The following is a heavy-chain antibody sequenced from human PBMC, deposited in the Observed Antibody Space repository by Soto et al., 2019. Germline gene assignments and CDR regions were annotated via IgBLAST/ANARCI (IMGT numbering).Heavy chain of an antibody. CDR1: GFTFSSYS. CDR2: ISSSSSTI. Sequence: GGSLRLSCAASGFTFSSYSMNWVRQAPGKGLEWVSYISSSSSTIYYADSVKGRFTISRDNAKNSLYLQMNSLRAEDTAVYYCASTTGPPIHIFDYWGQGTLVTVSS. D-gene: IGHD1-1*01. V-gene: IGHV3-48*04. CDR3: ASTTGPPIHIFDY. J-gene: IGHJ4*02.